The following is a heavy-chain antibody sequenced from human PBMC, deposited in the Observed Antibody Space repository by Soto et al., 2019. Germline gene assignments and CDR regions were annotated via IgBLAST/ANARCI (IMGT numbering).Heavy chain of an antibody. CDR1: GGSISSSSYY. D-gene: IGHD3-3*01. CDR2: IYYSGST. CDR3: ASTIFGVVQSWFDP. Sequence: PSETLSLTCTVSGGSISSSSYYWGWIRQPPGKGLEWIGSIYYSGSTYYNPSLKSRVTISVDTSKNQFSLKLSSVTAADTAVYYCASTIFGVVQSWFDPWGQGTLVTVSS. V-gene: IGHV4-39*01. J-gene: IGHJ5*02.